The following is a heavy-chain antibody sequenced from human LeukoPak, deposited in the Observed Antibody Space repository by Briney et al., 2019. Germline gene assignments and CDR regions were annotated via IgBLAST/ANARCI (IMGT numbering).Heavy chain of an antibody. D-gene: IGHD2-15*01. V-gene: IGHV3-23*01. CDR3: AKSQSHFVVVVAAITPDY. CDR1: GFTFSSYA. J-gene: IGHJ4*02. CDR2: IGGSGGGT. Sequence: GGSLRLSCAASGFTFSSYAMGWVRQAPGKGLEWVSSIGGSGGGTYYADSVKGRFTISRDNSKNTLCLQMNSLRAEDTAVYYCAKSQSHFVVVVAAITPDYWGQGTLVTVSS.